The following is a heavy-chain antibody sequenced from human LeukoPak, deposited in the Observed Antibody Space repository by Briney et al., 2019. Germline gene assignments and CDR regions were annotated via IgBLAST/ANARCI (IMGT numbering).Heavy chain of an antibody. CDR1: GYGFSDVY. D-gene: IGHD5/OR15-5a*01. CDR3: ATSSSVTHTRDP. J-gene: IGHJ5*02. CDR2: INPHSGAT. V-gene: IGHV1-2*02. Sequence: ASVEVSCKASGYGFSDVYFNRVRQAPGQGLEWMGWINPHSGATNYAQRFQGRVSMDASIDTAYMELSRLTSDDTAVYYCATSSSVTHTRDPWGQGTLVTVSS.